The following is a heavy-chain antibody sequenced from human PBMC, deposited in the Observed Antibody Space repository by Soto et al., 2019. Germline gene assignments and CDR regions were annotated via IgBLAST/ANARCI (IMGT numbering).Heavy chain of an antibody. Sequence: EVQLVESGGGLVKPGGSLRLSCAASGFTFSDAWMNWARQAPGKGLEWVGRIKSKAYGGTTDYSAPVKGRFTISRDDSTATMYLQMNSLETEDTGVYYCTSHDAIERNFVPYWGQGTLVTVSS. CDR3: TSHDAIERNFVPY. V-gene: IGHV3-15*07. D-gene: IGHD1-7*01. CDR2: IKSKAYGGTT. CDR1: GFTFSDAW. J-gene: IGHJ4*02.